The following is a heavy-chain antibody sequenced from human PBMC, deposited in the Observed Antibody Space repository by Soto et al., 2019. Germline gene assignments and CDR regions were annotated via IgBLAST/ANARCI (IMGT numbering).Heavy chain of an antibody. V-gene: IGHV3-53*01. J-gene: IGHJ4*02. CDR3: ARYYGAGSYFFDH. D-gene: IGHD3-10*01. CDR1: GVSVSSNY. Sequence: EVQLVESGGGLIHPGGSLRLSCVGSGVSVSSNYMAWVRQAPGKGLEWVAVMYSDGRTYYADSVKGRFTISRDDSKNTLYFQMNSLRAEDTAVYYCARYYGAGSYFFDHWGQGAWSPSPQ. CDR2: MYSDGRT.